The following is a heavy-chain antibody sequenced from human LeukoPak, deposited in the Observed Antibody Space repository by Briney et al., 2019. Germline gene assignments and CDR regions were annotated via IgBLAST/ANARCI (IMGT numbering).Heavy chain of an antibody. CDR3: ASTWTNAFDI. CDR2: IYHSGST. Sequence: SETLSLTCAVSGYSISSGYYWGWIRQPPWKGLEWIGSIYHSGSTYYNPSLKSRVTISVDTSKNQFSLKLSSVTAADTAVYYCASTWTNAFDIWGQGTMVTVS. CDR1: GYSISSGYY. J-gene: IGHJ3*02. D-gene: IGHD3/OR15-3a*01. V-gene: IGHV4-38-2*01.